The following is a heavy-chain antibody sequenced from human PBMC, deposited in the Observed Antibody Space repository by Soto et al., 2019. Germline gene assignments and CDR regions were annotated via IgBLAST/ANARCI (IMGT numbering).Heavy chain of an antibody. CDR2: SKSKTDGGTT. CDR3: VRTIQPGTTTHFDY. J-gene: IGHJ4*02. CDR1: GVTFNKAW. Sequence: GGSRRLCCAASGVTFNKAWMNWVRQAPGKGLEWVGRSKSKTDGGTTDYAAPVKGRFTISRADSKNSVYLQMNSLKTEDTAVYHCVRTIQPGTTTHFDYWGQGTLVTVSS. D-gene: IGHD1-1*01. V-gene: IGHV3-15*07.